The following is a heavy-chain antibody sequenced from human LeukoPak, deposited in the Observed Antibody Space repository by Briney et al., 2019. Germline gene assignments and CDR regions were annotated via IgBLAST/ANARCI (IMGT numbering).Heavy chain of an antibody. CDR3: ARGEGLYYYYYMDV. V-gene: IGHV4-4*07. J-gene: IGHJ6*03. D-gene: IGHD1-26*01. CDR1: GGSISSYY. CDR2: IYTSGST. Sequence: SETLSLTCTVSGGSISSYYWSWIRQPAGKGLEWIGRIYTSGSTNYNPSLKSRVTMSVDTSRNQFSLKLSSVTAADTAVYYCARGEGLYYYYYMDVWGKGTTVTVSS.